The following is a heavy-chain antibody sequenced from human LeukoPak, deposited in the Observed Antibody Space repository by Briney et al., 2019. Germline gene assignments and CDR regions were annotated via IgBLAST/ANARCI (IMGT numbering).Heavy chain of an antibody. J-gene: IGHJ6*02. CDR3: ARESNSHLHYGMDV. D-gene: IGHD5-18*01. V-gene: IGHV3-48*04. CDR1: GFTFSSYS. Sequence: PGGSLRLSCAASGFTFSSYSMNWVRQAPGKGLEWVSYISSSSSTIYYADSVKGRFTISRDNAKNSLYLQMNSLRAEDTAVYYCARESNSHLHYGMDVWGQGTTVTVSS. CDR2: ISSSSSTI.